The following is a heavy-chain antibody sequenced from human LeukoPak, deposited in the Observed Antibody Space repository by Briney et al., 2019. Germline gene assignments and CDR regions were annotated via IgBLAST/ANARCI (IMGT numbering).Heavy chain of an antibody. CDR3: AKVPYGSFNLGFDY. J-gene: IGHJ4*02. CDR2: IASKTDGGAT. CDR1: GLTVTNAW. Sequence: GGSLRLSCSASGLTVTNAWMNWVRQAPGEGLDWVGRIASKTDGGATDYAAPVKGRFTISRDDSKNTLNLQMNSLKTEDTAVYYCAKVPYGSFNLGFDYWGQGTLVTVSS. D-gene: IGHD1-26*01. V-gene: IGHV3-15*07.